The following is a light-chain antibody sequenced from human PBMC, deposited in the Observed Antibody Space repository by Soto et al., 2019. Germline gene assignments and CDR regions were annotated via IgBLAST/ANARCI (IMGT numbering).Light chain of an antibody. CDR2: AAS. CDR1: QAVSTW. CDR3: QQDASFPRT. Sequence: DIQMTQSPSSMSASVGDTVTITCRASQAVSTWLAWYQQKPGGAPKLLIYAASTLQSGVPSRFSGSGSGTDFTLTIRSLEPEDFATYYCQQDASFPRTFGEGTKVDIK. V-gene: IGKV1-12*01. J-gene: IGKJ4*01.